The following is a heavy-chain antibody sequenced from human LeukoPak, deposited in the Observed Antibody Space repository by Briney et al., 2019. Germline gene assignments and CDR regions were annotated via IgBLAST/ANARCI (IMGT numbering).Heavy chain of an antibody. D-gene: IGHD6-19*01. CDR3: ATRLRVAGPFDY. CDR2: NYPGDSDT. Sequence: PGESLKISCKGSGYSFTRYWIGWVRQMPGKGLEWMGINYPGDSDTRYSPSFQGQVTISADKSISTAYLQWSSLKATDTAMFYCATRLRVAGPFDYWGQGTLVTVSS. V-gene: IGHV5-51*01. J-gene: IGHJ4*02. CDR1: GYSFTRYW.